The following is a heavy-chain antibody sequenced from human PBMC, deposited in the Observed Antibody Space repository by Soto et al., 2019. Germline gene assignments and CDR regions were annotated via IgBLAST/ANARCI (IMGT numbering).Heavy chain of an antibody. CDR3: ARRGSGRYYMGPYFDY. D-gene: IGHD3-10*01. J-gene: IGHJ4*02. V-gene: IGHV5-51*01. CDR2: IYPGDSDT. Sequence: GESLKISCDASGYSFTNYWVGGVRQMPRKGLEWMGIIYPGDSDTRYSPSFQGQVTISADKSISTAYLQWSSLKASDTAMYYCARRGSGRYYMGPYFDYSGQGTLVTVSS. CDR1: GYSFTNYW.